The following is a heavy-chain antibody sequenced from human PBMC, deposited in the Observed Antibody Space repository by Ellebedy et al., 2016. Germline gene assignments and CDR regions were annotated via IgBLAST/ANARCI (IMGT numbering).Heavy chain of an antibody. J-gene: IGHJ3*02. V-gene: IGHV3-23*01. Sequence: GGSLRLXXAASGFAYSSQTMTWVRLAAGKGLEWITSISPTGDRTDYVDSVKGRFTVARDNSKNLLYLQMTSLRVEDTAIYYCAKVSVDSGPYGRSFDIWGQGTTVTVSS. CDR2: ISPTGDRT. D-gene: IGHD2-15*01. CDR1: GFAYSSQT. CDR3: AKVSVDSGPYGRSFDI.